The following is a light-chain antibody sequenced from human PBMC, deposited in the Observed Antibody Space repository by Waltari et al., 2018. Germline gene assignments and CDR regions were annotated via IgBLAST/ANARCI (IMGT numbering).Light chain of an antibody. CDR1: QSISSW. CDR3: LQYDSRPFT. J-gene: IGKJ3*01. Sequence: DIQMTQSPSSLSASVGDTVTITCRASQSISSWLDWYQQKPGKAPKLLIYKASSLESGVLSRFSGSGSGTDFTLTISSLQPEDFASYYCLQYDSRPFTFGPGTKLDIK. CDR2: KAS. V-gene: IGKV1-5*03.